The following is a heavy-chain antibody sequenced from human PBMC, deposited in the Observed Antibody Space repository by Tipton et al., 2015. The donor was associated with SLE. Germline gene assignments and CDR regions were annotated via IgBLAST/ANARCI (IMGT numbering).Heavy chain of an antibody. CDR3: AKYFYDATGYQSVDS. V-gene: IGHV4-61*01. CDR2: VFYSGSSDFYRA. CDR1: GGSISSGNYY. J-gene: IGHJ4*02. D-gene: IGHD3-22*01. Sequence: TLSLTCTVSGGSISSGNYYWNWIRQHPGKGLECLGYVFYSGSSDFYRAHYSPSLMSRVIISVDSSKNQFSLRLTSVTAADTAVYYCAKYFYDATGYQSVDSWGQGALVTVSS.